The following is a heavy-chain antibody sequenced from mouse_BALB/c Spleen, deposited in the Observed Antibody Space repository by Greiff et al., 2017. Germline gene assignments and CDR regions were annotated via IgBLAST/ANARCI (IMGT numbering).Heavy chain of an antibody. CDR1: GYSFTSYY. J-gene: IGHJ1*01. D-gene: IGHD2-14*01. V-gene: IGHV1S135*01. Sequence: VQLQQSGPELMKPGASVKISCKASGYSFTSYYMHWVKQSHGKSLEWIGYIDPFNGGTSYNQKFKGKATLTVDKSSSTAYMHLSSLTSEDSAVYYCARSGVRGFDVWGAGTTVTVSS. CDR3: ARSGVRGFDV. CDR2: IDPFNGGT.